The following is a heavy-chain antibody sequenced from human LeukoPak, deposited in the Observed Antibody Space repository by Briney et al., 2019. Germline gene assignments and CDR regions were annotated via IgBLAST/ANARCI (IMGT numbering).Heavy chain of an antibody. V-gene: IGHV1-69*05. CDR2: IIPIFGTA. J-gene: IGHJ3*02. CDR3: ARAGGSYRNDAFDI. D-gene: IGHD1-26*01. CDR1: GGTFSSYA. Sequence: ASVKVSCKAFGGTFSSYAISWVRQAPGQGLEWMGRIIPIFGTANYAQKFQGRVTITTDESTSTAYMELSSLRSEDTAVYYCARAGGSYRNDAFDIWGQGTMVTVSS.